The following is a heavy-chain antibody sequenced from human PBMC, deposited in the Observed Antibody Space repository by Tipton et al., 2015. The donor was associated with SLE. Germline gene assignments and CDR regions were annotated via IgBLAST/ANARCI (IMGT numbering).Heavy chain of an antibody. CDR1: GGSIRSSRHF. V-gene: IGHV4-61*05. CDR2: LYYSGST. J-gene: IGHJ6*02. Sequence: TLSLTCTVSGGSIRSSRHFWGWIRQPPGKGLEWIGVLYYSGSTNYSPSLESRVTITVDMSKNQFSLRLISVTAADTAVYYCARGCSSSTCEPFYFFGMDVWGQGTTVTVSS. D-gene: IGHD2-2*01. CDR3: ARGCSSSTCEPFYFFGMDV.